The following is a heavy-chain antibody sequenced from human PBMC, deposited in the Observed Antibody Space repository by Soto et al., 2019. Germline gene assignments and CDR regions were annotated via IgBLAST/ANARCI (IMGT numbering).Heavy chain of an antibody. J-gene: IGHJ4*02. Sequence: PGGSLRLSCAASGFTFSSYGMLWVRQAPGKGLAWVAVIWYDGSNKYYADSVKGRFTISRDDSKNTLYLQMNSLRAEDTAVYYCARGARWELRLFDYWGQGTLVTVSS. CDR2: IWYDGSNK. CDR3: ARGARWELRLFDY. CDR1: GFTFSSYG. V-gene: IGHV3-33*01. D-gene: IGHD1-26*01.